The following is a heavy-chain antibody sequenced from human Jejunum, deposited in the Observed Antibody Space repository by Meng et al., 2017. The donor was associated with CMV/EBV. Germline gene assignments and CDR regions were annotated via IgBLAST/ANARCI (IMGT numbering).Heavy chain of an antibody. CDR3: ARGRYCSSTSCFPFDN. J-gene: IGHJ4*02. D-gene: IGHD2-2*01. CDR2: IYYTVST. CDR1: GSISSYY. Sequence: GSISSYYWNWIRQPPGKGLEWIGYIYYTVSTNYNPSLKSRVTISVDTSKNQFSLKLSSVTAADTAVYYCARGRYCSSTSCFPFDNWGQGALVTVS. V-gene: IGHV4-59*01.